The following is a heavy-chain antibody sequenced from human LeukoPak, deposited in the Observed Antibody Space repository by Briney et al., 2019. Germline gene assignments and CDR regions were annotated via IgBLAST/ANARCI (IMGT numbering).Heavy chain of an antibody. CDR2: ISDRGSTT. CDR3: AKDRKVFEL. V-gene: IGHV3-23*01. CDR1: GFSFSNNW. J-gene: IGHJ2*01. Sequence: GGSLRLSCAASGFSFSNNWMFWVRQAPGRGLEWVSAISDRGSTTYYADSVKGRFTISRDNSKNTLYLQMNSLRAEDTAVYYCAKDRKVFELWGRGTLVTVSS.